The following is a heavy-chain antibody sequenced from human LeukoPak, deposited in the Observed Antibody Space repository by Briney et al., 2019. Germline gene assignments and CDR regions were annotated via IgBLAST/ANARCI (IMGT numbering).Heavy chain of an antibody. CDR1: GFTFSDYY. D-gene: IGHD6-19*01. V-gene: IGHV3-11*01. J-gene: IGHJ4*02. CDR2: ISSSGSTI. Sequence: MSGRSLRLSCAVSGFTFSDYYMSWIRQAPGKGLERVSYISSSGSTIYYADSVKGRFTISRDNAKNSLYLQMNSLRAEDTAVYHCAREKVQQWLVADYFDYWGQGTLVTVSS. CDR3: AREKVQQWLVADYFDY.